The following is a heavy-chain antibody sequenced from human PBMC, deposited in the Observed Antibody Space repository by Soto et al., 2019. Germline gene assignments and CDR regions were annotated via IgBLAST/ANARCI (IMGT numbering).Heavy chain of an antibody. CDR1: GGSFSGYY. Sequence: QVQLQQWGAGLLKPSETLSLTCAVYGGSFSGYYWDWIRQPPGKGLEWIGEINHRGNTNYNPSLKIRVTLSVQTSKSQFSLKPSSVTAADTAVSNCARGYGSSFDYWGQGTLVAVSS. V-gene: IGHV4-34*01. J-gene: IGHJ4*02. CDR2: INHRGNT. D-gene: IGHD6-13*01. CDR3: ARGYGSSFDY.